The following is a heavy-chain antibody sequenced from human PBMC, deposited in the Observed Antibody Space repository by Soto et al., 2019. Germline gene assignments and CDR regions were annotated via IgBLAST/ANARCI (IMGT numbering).Heavy chain of an antibody. Sequence: GGSLRLSCAASGFTFSSYAMSWVRQAPGKGLEWVSAISGSGGSTYYADSVKGRFTISRDNSKNTLYLQMNSLRAEDTAVYYCAKASGGVIAARTYGLAAAGVNYDYWGQGTLVTVSS. CDR1: GFTFSSYA. D-gene: IGHD6-13*01. V-gene: IGHV3-23*01. CDR3: AKASGGVIAARTYGLAAAGVNYDY. CDR2: ISGSGGST. J-gene: IGHJ4*02.